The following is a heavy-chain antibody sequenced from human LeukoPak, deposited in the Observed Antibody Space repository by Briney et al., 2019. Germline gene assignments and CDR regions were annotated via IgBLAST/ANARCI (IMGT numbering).Heavy chain of an antibody. Sequence: SETLSLTCAVSGVSFDDYYWSWVRQTPGKGLEWIGEINHSGYTNDSPSLKSRVTLSIDTSRKQFSLNLRSVTVADTGIYYCTRMTAGHVYWGQGTLVTVSS. CDR3: TRMTAGHVY. V-gene: IGHV4-34*01. CDR1: GVSFDDYY. J-gene: IGHJ4*02. D-gene: IGHD2-21*02. CDR2: INHSGYT.